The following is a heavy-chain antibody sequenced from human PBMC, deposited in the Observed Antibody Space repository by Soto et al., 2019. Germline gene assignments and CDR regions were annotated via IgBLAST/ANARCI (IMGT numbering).Heavy chain of an antibody. CDR3: ARESNYYNSRVIDS. J-gene: IGHJ4*02. V-gene: IGHV4-30-4*01. CDR2: IYHSGST. Sequence: SETLSLTCTVSGGSISSDDYYWSWLRQPPGKGLEWIGYIYHSGSTYYKPSLKSRVTISVDTSKNQFSLKLNSVTAADTAVYYCARESNYYNSRVIDSWAQGTLVTVSS. CDR1: GGSISSDDYY. D-gene: IGHD3-22*01.